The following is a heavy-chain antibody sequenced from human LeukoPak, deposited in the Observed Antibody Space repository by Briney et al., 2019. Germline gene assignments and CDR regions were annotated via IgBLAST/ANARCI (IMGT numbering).Heavy chain of an antibody. CDR3: ARGLPPRRNYDSRGYYSYYFDY. Sequence: ASVKVSCKASGYTFKSHYIHRLRQAPGQGPEWMGWINPNSGGIKYAQKFQGRVTMTRDTSISTAYMELRSLRSDDTADYYCARGLPPRRNYDSRGYYSYYFDYWGQGTLVTVSS. J-gene: IGHJ4*02. CDR1: GYTFKSHY. CDR2: INPNSGGI. V-gene: IGHV1-2*02. D-gene: IGHD3-22*01.